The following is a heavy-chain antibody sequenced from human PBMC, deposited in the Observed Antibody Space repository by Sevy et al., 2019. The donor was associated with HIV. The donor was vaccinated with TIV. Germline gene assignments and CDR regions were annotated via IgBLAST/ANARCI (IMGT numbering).Heavy chain of an antibody. CDR1: GFTFSIYT. CDR2: ISPTSSYI. V-gene: IGHV3-21*01. CDR3: AKEDSNGVCYSS. J-gene: IGHJ5*02. Sequence: GGSLRLSCAASGFTFSIYTLNWVRQAPGKGLEWVSSISPTSSYIYYADSVKGRFSISRDNAKNSLFLQINSLRADDTAIYYCAKEDSNGVCYSSWGQGTLVTVSS. D-gene: IGHD2-21*01.